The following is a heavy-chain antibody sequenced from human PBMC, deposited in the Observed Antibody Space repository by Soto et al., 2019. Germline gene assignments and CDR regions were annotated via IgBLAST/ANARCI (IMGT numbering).Heavy chain of an antibody. Sequence: ASVKVSCKAAGYTLTSNDINWVRQATGQGLEWMGWMNPNSGNTGYAPKFQGRVTMTRNTSISTAYMELSSLRSEDTAVYYCASGPLASSLSCPYYFDYWAQGNLVTVS. CDR1: GYTLTSND. CDR3: ASGPLASSLSCPYYFDY. V-gene: IGHV1-8*01. CDR2: MNPNSGNT. D-gene: IGHD2-2*01. J-gene: IGHJ4*02.